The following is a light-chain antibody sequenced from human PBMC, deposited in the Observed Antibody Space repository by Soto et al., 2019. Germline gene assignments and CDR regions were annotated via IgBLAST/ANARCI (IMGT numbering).Light chain of an antibody. Sequence: EIVLTQSPATLSLSPWERATFSCRASQGVSSYLAWYQQKPGQAPRLLIYDASNRATGIPARFSGSGSGTDFTLTISSLEPEDFAVYYCQQRSNWPLTFGGGTKVEIK. CDR1: QGVSSY. J-gene: IGKJ4*01. CDR3: QQRSNWPLT. CDR2: DAS. V-gene: IGKV3-11*01.